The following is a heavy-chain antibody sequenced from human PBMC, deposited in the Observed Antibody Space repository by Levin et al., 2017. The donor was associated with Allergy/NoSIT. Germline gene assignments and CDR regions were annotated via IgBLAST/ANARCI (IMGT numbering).Heavy chain of an antibody. CDR1: GFTFTSFW. J-gene: IGHJ6*02. D-gene: IGHD3-16*02. CDR3: AREEGWGYHYGMDV. V-gene: IGHV3-7*01. Sequence: LSLTCAASGFTFTSFWMTWVRQAPGKGLEWVANIKQDGSETYYVDSVKGRFTIPRDNAKNSVYLQMNSLRVDDTAVYYCAREEGWGYHYGMDVWGQGTTVTVSS. CDR2: IKQDGSET.